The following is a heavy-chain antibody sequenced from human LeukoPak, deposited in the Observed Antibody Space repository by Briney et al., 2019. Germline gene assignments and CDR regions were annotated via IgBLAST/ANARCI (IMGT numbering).Heavy chain of an antibody. V-gene: IGHV5-51*01. CDR3: ARHRITMVRGVNSGMDV. CDR2: IYPGDSDT. CDR1: GYSFTSYW. J-gene: IGHJ6*02. Sequence: GESLKISCKGSGYSFTSYWIGWVRQMPGKGLEWMGIIYPGDSDTRYSPSFQGQVTISADKSISTAYLQWSSLKASDTAMYYCARHRITMVRGVNSGMDVWGQGTTVTVSS. D-gene: IGHD3-10*01.